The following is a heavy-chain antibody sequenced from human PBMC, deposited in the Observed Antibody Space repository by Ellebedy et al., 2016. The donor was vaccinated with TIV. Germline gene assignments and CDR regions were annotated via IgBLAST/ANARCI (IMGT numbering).Heavy chain of an antibody. D-gene: IGHD3-10*01. V-gene: IGHV3-23*01. CDR3: AKDALSGSYYYYYNGMDV. J-gene: IGHJ6*02. CDR2: ITGSGVST. CDR1: GFSFSRYA. Sequence: GGSLRLXXAASGFSFSRYAMTWVRQAPGKGLEWVSGITGSGVSTYYADSVKGRFTISRDSSKNTLYLQMNSLRAEDTAVYYCAKDALSGSYYYYYNGMDVWGRGTTVTVSS.